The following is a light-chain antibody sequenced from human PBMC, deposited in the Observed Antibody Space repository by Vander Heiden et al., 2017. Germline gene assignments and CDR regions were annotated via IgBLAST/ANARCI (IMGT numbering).Light chain of an antibody. CDR1: HDISNY. CDR2: GAS. CDR3: QQYDNLPIT. Sequence: DIQMTQSPSTLSASVGDRVTITCQASHDISNYLNWYQQKPGKAPKLLIYGASSLETGVPSRFSGSGSGADFTFTISSLQPEDFATYYCQQYDNLPITFGQGTRLEIK. V-gene: IGKV1-33*01. J-gene: IGKJ5*01.